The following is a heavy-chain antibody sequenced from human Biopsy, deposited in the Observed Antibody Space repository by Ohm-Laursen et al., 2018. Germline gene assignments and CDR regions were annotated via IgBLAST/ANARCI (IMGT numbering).Heavy chain of an antibody. J-gene: IGHJ5*02. Sequence: GTLSLTCSVSGGSIISYYWTWIRQPPGKGLEWIGHVYNGGITNYNPSLKSRVTISKDTSKNQFSLQVNSVTAADTAVYYCARTPRDSFWSGSYKRGLWFDPWGQGTLVIISS. V-gene: IGHV4-59*01. CDR2: VYNGGIT. CDR1: GGSIISYY. CDR3: ARTPRDSFWSGSYKRGLWFDP. D-gene: IGHD3-3*01.